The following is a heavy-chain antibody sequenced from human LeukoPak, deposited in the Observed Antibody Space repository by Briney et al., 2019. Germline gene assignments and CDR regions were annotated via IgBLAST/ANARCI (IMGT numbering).Heavy chain of an antibody. CDR3: AKVRAAASLHDAFDI. J-gene: IGHJ3*02. CDR2: ISGSGGST. CDR1: GFTFSSYA. Sequence: PGGSLRLSCAASGFTFSSYAMSWVRQAPGKGLEWVSAISGSGGSTYYADSVKGRFTISRDNSKNTLYLQMNSLRAEDTAVYYRAKVRAAASLHDAFDIWGQGTMVTVSS. D-gene: IGHD6-13*01. V-gene: IGHV3-23*01.